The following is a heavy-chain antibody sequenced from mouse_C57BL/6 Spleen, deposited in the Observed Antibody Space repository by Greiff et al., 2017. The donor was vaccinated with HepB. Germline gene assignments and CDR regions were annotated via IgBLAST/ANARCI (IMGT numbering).Heavy chain of an antibody. CDR3: ARWDYDQYYYAMDY. J-gene: IGHJ4*01. V-gene: IGHV1-26*01. CDR1: GYTFTDYY. Sequence: EVQLQQSGPELVKPGASVKISCKASGYTFTDYYMNWVKQSHGKSLEWIGDINPNNGGTSYNQKFKGKATLTVDKSSSTAYMELRSLTSEDSAVYYWARWDYDQYYYAMDYWGQGTSVTVSS. D-gene: IGHD2-4*01. CDR2: INPNNGGT.